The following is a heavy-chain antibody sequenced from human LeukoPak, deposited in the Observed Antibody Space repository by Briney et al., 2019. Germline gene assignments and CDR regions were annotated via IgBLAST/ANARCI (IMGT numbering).Heavy chain of an antibody. CDR1: GYSFTSYW. CDR2: IYPGDSDT. V-gene: IGHV5-51*01. J-gene: IGHJ4*02. D-gene: IGHD3-22*01. CDR3: ARHGSMNYYYDSSGYYHTFDY. Sequence: GESLKISXKGSGYSFTSYWIGWVRQMPGKGLEWMGIIYPGDSDTRYSPSFQGQVTISADKSISTAYLQWSSLKASDTAMYYCARHGSMNYYYDSSGYYHTFDYWGQGTLVTVSS.